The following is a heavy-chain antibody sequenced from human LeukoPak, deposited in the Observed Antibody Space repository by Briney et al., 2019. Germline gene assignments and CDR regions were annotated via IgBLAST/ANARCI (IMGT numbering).Heavy chain of an antibody. V-gene: IGHV5-51*01. J-gene: IGHJ3*02. D-gene: IGHD1-26*01. CDR2: IYPGDSDT. CDR1: EYTFTNYW. CDR3: ARREIFGAFDI. Sequence: GESLKISCKGSEYTFTNYWIGWVRQMPGKGPEWMGIIYPGDSDTRYSPSFQGQVTISVDKSISTAYLQWSSLKASDTAMYYCARREIFGAFDIWGQGTMVTVSS.